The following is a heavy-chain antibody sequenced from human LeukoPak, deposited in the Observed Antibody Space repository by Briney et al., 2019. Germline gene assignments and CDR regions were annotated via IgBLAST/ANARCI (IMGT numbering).Heavy chain of an antibody. V-gene: IGHV3-74*01. J-gene: IGHJ3*02. Sequence: GGSLRLSCAASGFTFSSYWMHWVRQAPGKGLVWVSRINSDGSSTSYADSVKGRFTISRDDAKNTLYLQMNSLRAEDTAVYYCARVAVGGTRAFDIWGQGTMVTVSS. CDR1: GFTFSSYW. CDR3: ARVAVGGTRAFDI. CDR2: INSDGSST. D-gene: IGHD6-19*01.